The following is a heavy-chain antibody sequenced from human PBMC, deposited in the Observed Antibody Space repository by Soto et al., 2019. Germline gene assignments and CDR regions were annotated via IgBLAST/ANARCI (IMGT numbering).Heavy chain of an antibody. CDR1: GASVSSSNW. J-gene: IGHJ1*01. D-gene: IGHD2-2*01. CDR2: IYPSGST. CDR3: ARGGSSDWLRLFHQ. V-gene: IGHV4-4*02. Sequence: SETLSLTCAVSGASVSSSNWWGWLLQPPGKGLEWIGEIYPSGSTNYNPSLKSRVTISVDKSKNQFSLKLTSLTAADAAVYYCARGGSSDWLRLFHQWGQGTLVTVSS.